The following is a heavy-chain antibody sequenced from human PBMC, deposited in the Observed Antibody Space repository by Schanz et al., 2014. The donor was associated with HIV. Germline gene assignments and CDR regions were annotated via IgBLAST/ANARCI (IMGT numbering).Heavy chain of an antibody. CDR2: ISGSGGST. Sequence: EVQLVESGGGLVQPGRTLRLSCAASGFTFTSYTMTWVRQSPGRGLEWVSTISGSGGSTYYADSVKGRFTISRDNSKSTLFLQMNSLRAEDTAVYYCAKVPVAHYYYGMDVWGQGTTVTVSS. J-gene: IGHJ6*02. CDR1: GFTFTSYT. V-gene: IGHV3-23*04. CDR3: AKVPVAHYYYGMDV.